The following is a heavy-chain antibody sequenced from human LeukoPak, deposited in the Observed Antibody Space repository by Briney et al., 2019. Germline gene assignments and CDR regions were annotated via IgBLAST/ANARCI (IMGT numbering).Heavy chain of an antibody. Sequence: GGSLRLSCAASGLTFSIHWMSWVRQAPGKGLEWVGRIASKTDGGTTDYAAPVKGRFTISRDDSKNTLFLQMNSLKTEDTAVYYCTTGIRGDCGQGTLVTVSS. CDR3: TTGIRGD. J-gene: IGHJ4*02. CDR2: IASKTDGGTT. CDR1: GLTFSIHW. V-gene: IGHV3-15*04.